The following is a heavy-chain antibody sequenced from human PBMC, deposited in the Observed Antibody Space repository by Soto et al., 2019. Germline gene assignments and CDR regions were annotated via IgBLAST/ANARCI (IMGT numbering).Heavy chain of an antibody. J-gene: IGHJ6*02. D-gene: IGHD1-20*01. CDR1: RVAFSKFI. CDR3: AKVRYMSPMGYHYGIDV. Sequence: QAQLEQSGGEVKKPGSSVKVSCKASRVAFSKFIVTWVRQAPGLGLEWVGGIIPIFGTANYAKKFQGRVTISEDESMITSCVVVKKLGTDESAVYYCAKVRYMSPMGYHYGIDVRCQEATVTVS. CDR2: IIPIFGTA. V-gene: IGHV1-69*01.